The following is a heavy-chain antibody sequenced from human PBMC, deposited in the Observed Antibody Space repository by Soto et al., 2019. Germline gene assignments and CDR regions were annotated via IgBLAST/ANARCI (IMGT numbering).Heavy chain of an antibody. CDR2: IYYSGST. V-gene: IGHV4-59*01. CDR1: GGSISSYY. CDR3: AGGGGSHDLY. J-gene: IGHJ4*02. D-gene: IGHD1-1*01. Sequence: SETLSLTCTVSGGSISSYYWSWIRQPPGKGLEWIGYIYYSGSTNYNPSLKSRVTISVDTSKNQFSLKLSSVTAADTAVYYCAGGGGSHDLYWGQGTLVTVSS.